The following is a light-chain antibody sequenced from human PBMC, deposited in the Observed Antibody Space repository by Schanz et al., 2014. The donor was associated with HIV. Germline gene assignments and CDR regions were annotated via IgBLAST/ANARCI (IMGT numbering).Light chain of an antibody. J-gene: IGKJ1*01. V-gene: IGKV3-20*01. CDR3: QQYGVSPPWT. CDR1: QSVSSSY. Sequence: EIVLTQSPATLSLSPGERATLSCRASQSVSSSYLAWYQQRPGQPPRLLLYGASSRATGIPDRFSGSGSGTDFTLTISGLEHEDFAVYYCQQYGVSPPWTFGQGTRVEIK. CDR2: GAS.